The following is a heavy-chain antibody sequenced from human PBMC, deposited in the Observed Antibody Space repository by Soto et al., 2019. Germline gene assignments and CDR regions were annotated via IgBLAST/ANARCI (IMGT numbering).Heavy chain of an antibody. CDR2: INTDNGDT. J-gene: IGHJ4*02. Sequence: QVQLVQSGAEVKKPGASERLSCKPSGYTFSTFGITWVRQAPGQGLEWMGWINTDNGDTNYAKNFQGRVTMTTDTSTNTAYMELRSLRYDDTGVYYCATVFTAAGTGEIDKWGQGTPVTVSS. D-gene: IGHD6-13*01. V-gene: IGHV1-18*01. CDR3: ATVFTAAGTGEIDK. CDR1: GYTFSTFG.